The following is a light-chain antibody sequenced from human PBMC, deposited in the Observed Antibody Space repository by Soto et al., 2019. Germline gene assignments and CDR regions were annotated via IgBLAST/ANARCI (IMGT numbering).Light chain of an antibody. CDR2: KAS. Sequence: DIQMTQSPSTLSASVGDRVTITCRASQSISSWLAWYQQKPGKAPNLLIYKASSLESGVPSRFSGSGSGTEFTLTTSSLPPDDFATYFCQQYNSYPLTFGGGTKVEIK. CDR3: QQYNSYPLT. CDR1: QSISSW. J-gene: IGKJ4*01. V-gene: IGKV1-5*03.